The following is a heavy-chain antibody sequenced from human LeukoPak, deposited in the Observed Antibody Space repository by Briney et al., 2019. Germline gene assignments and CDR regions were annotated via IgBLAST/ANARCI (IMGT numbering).Heavy chain of an antibody. CDR1: GFTFSSYG. CDR3: ARDLSKAVAAYAFGI. V-gene: IGHV3-33*01. CDR2: IWYDGSNK. D-gene: IGHD6-19*01. J-gene: IGHJ3*02. Sequence: PGGSLRLSCAASGFTFSSYGMHWVRQAPGKGLEWVAVIWYDGSNKYYADSVKGRFTISRDNSKNTLYLQMNSLRAEDTAVYYCARDLSKAVAAYAFGIWGQGTMVTVSS.